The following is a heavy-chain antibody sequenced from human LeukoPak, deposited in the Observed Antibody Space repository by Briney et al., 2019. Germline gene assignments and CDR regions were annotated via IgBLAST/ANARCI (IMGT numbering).Heavy chain of an antibody. CDR2: INHSGST. V-gene: IGHV4-34*01. J-gene: IGHJ4*02. CDR1: GGSFSGYY. Sequence: SETLSLTCAVYGGSFSGYYWSWIRQPPGKGLEWIGEINHSGSTNYNPSLKSRVTISVDTSKNQFSLKLSSVTAADTAVYYFASGDKRDFDYWGQGTLVTVSS. CDR3: ASGDKRDFDY. D-gene: IGHD3-9*01.